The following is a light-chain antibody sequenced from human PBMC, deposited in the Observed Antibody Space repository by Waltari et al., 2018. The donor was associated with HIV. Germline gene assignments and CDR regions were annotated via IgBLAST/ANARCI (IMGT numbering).Light chain of an antibody. CDR2: AAS. CDR1: QSISTY. CDR3: QQSYSIPPT. Sequence: DIQMTQSPSSLSASVGDRVTIPCRASQSISTYLNWYQQKPGKAPKLLINAASSLQSGVPSRFSGSGSGTDFTLIISSLQPEDFATYYCQQSYSIPPTFGGGSKVEIK. V-gene: IGKV1-39*01. J-gene: IGKJ4*01.